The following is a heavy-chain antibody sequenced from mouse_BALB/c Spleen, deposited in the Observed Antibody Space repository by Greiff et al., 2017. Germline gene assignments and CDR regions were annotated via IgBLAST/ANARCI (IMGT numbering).Heavy chain of an antibody. J-gene: IGHJ3*01. V-gene: IGHV5-6-5*01. Sequence: EVHLVESGGGLVKPGGSLKLSCAASGFTFSSYAMSWVRQTPEKRLEWVASISSGGSTYYPDSVKGRFTISRDNARNILYLQMSSLRSEDTAMYYCARAYYYGSSGVAYWGQGTLVTVSA. D-gene: IGHD1-1*01. CDR3: ARAYYYGSSGVAY. CDR1: GFTFSSYA. CDR2: ISSGGST.